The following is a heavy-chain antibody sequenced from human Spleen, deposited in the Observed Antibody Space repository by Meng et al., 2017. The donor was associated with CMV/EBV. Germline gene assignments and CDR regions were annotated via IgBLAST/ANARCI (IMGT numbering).Heavy chain of an antibody. Sequence: GGSLRLSCAASGFTFSNYWMSWVRQAPGKGLEWVANIKQDGNDKYYVDSVEGRFTISRDNAKNSLYLQMNTLGVEDTAGYYCARVRGSYCLDYWGQGTLVTVSS. CDR3: ARVRGSYCLDY. D-gene: IGHD1-26*01. CDR1: GFTFSNYW. J-gene: IGHJ4*02. V-gene: IGHV3-7*01. CDR2: IKQDGNDK.